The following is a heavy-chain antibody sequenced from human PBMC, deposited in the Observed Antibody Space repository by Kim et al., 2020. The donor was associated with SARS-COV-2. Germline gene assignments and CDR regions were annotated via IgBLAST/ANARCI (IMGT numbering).Heavy chain of an antibody. CDR3: ARDGKDIVVVPAALRHNWFDP. V-gene: IGHV7-4-1*02. CDR1: GYTFTSYA. CDR2: LNTNTGNP. D-gene: IGHD2-2*01. J-gene: IGHJ5*02. Sequence: ASVKVSCKASGYTFTSYAMNWVRQAPGQGLEWMGWLNTNTGNPTYAQGFTGRFVFSLDTSVSTAYLQISSLKAGDTAVYYCARDGKDIVVVPAALRHNWFDPWGQGTLVTVSS.